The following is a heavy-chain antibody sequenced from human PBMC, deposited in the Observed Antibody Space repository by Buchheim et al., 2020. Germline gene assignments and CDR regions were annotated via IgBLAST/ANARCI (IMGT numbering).Heavy chain of an antibody. J-gene: IGHJ4*02. CDR2: FHYSGST. V-gene: IGHV4-59*12. CDR1: GGSISTYY. CDR3: ARAPNGNRGYGYFDY. Sequence: QVQLQESGPGLVKPSETLSLTCIISGGSISTYYWSWVRQSPGKGLEWIGYFHYSGSTNNNPSLKSRVTISVDTSKNLFSLKLSSMTAADTAVYYCARAPNGNRGYGYFDYWGQGAL. D-gene: IGHD7-27*01.